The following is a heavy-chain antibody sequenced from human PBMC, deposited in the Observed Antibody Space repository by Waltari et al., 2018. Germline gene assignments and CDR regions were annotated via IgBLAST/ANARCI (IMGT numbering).Heavy chain of an antibody. Sequence: EVQLVESGGGLIKPGGSLRLSCAAAGFTFRSYSMNWVRQAPGKGLEWVASISSGSNYIHYADSVKGRFTVSRDNAQNSLYLQMSSLRAEDTAVYYCAREGYYYYMDVWGKGTTVTVSS. CDR1: GFTFRSYS. CDR2: ISSGSNYI. CDR3: AREGYYYYMDV. J-gene: IGHJ6*03. V-gene: IGHV3-21*01.